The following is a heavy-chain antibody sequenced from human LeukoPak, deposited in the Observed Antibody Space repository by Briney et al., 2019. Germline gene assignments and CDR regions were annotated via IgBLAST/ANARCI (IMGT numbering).Heavy chain of an antibody. CDR2: IYTSGST. J-gene: IGHJ4*02. D-gene: IGHD5-18*01. CDR1: GYSISSGSYY. CDR3: ARDPRGITALVDYFDY. Sequence: PSETLSLTCTVSGYSISSGSYYWSWIRQPAGKGLEWIGRIYTSGSTNYNPSLKSRVTMSVDTSKNQFSLKLSSVTAADTAVYYCARDPRGITALVDYFDYWGQGTLVTVSS. V-gene: IGHV4-61*02.